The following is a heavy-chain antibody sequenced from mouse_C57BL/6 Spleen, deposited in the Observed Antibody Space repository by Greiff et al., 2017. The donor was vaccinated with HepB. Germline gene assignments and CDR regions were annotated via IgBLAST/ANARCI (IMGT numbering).Heavy chain of an antibody. CDR2: IDPENGDT. Sequence: EVMLVESGAELVRPGASVKLSCTASGFNIKDDYMHWVKQRPEQGLEWIGWIDPENGDTEYASKFQGKATITADTSSNTAYLQLSSLTSEDTAVYYCTTLKGRGYFDVWGTGTTVTVSS. V-gene: IGHV14-4*01. D-gene: IGHD1-3*01. J-gene: IGHJ1*03. CDR1: GFNIKDDY. CDR3: TTLKGRGYFDV.